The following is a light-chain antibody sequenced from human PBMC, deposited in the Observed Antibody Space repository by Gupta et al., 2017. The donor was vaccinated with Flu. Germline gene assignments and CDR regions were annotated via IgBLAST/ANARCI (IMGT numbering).Light chain of an antibody. CDR3: QQYKIYPLT. CDR2: AAS. Sequence: PSSLSASVGDRVTITCRASQGINSYLAWFQQKPGKAPESLIYAASTLQSGVPSRFSGSGSGTDFILTISSLQAEDSATYYCQQYKIYPLTLGGGTKVEIK. CDR1: QGINSY. J-gene: IGKJ4*01. V-gene: IGKV1-16*01.